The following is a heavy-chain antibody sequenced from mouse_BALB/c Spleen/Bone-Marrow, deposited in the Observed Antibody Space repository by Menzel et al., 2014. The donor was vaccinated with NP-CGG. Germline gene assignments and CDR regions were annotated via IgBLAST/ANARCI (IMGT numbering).Heavy chain of an antibody. V-gene: IGHV1S127*01. D-gene: IGHD2-4*01. CDR2: IDPSDSYT. J-gene: IGHJ1*01. CDR1: GYTFTSYW. Sequence: QVQLQQSGAELVKPGASVKMSCKASGYTFTSYWMHWVKQRPGQGLEWIGVIDPSDSYTSYNQKFKGKATLTVDTSSSTAYMQLSSLTSEDSAVYYCTRGDYDWYFDVWGAGTRSPSPQ. CDR3: TRGDYDWYFDV.